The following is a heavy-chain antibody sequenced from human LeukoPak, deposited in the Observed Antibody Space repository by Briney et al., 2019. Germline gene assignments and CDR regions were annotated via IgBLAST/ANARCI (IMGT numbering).Heavy chain of an antibody. Sequence: GGSLRLSCAASGFTFSSYSMNWVRQAPGKALEWVSYISSSSNTIYYADSVKGRFTISRDNAKNSLYLQMNSLRAEDTAVYYCARAGGSYFGYYYYYMDVWGKGTTVTVSS. CDR1: GFTFSSYS. CDR2: ISSSSNTI. V-gene: IGHV3-48*01. CDR3: ARAGGSYFGYYYYYMDV. J-gene: IGHJ6*03. D-gene: IGHD1-26*01.